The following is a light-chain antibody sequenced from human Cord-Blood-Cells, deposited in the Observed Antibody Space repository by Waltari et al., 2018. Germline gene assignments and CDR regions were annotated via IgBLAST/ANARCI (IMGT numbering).Light chain of an antibody. CDR2: DVS. Sequence: QSALTQPASVSGSPGQSITISCTGTSSDVGGYNYVSWYQQHPGKAPKLMIYDVSKRPSGVSNRFSGSKSGNTASLTISGPQAEDEADYYCSSYTSSSTVFGGGTKLTVL. CDR1: SSDVGGYNY. CDR3: SSYTSSSTV. V-gene: IGLV2-14*01. J-gene: IGLJ3*02.